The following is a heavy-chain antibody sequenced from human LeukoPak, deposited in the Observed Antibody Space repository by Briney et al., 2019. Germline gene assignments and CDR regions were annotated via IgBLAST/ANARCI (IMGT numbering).Heavy chain of an antibody. Sequence: PSETLSLTCTVSGDLIRSYYWTWIRQPPGKGLEWIGHIYYSENIKYNSSLKSRVTISEDTSKNQFFLKVTSVTAADTAVYYCAAASNYGYFDYWGQGTLVTVSS. CDR2: IYYSENI. CDR1: GDLIRSYY. CDR3: AAASNYGYFDY. V-gene: IGHV4-59*01. J-gene: IGHJ4*02. D-gene: IGHD4-11*01.